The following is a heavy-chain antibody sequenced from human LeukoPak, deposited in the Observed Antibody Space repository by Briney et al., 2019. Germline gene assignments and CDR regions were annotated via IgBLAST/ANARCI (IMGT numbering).Heavy chain of an antibody. CDR2: ITTDSYYI. D-gene: IGHD3-9*01. Sequence: GRSLRLSCAASGFTFSSYAMHWVRQAPGKGLEWVSSITTDSYYIYYADSVKGRFTISRDNAKNSLYLEMSSLRAEDTAVYYCAVILTGYYMKDAFDIWGQGTMVTVSS. J-gene: IGHJ3*02. V-gene: IGHV3-21*01. CDR1: GFTFSSYA. CDR3: AVILTGYYMKDAFDI.